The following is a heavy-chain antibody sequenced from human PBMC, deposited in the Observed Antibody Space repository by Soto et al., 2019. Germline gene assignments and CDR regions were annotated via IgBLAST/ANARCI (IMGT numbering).Heavy chain of an antibody. Sequence: EVQLVESGGGLVQPGRSLRLSCAASGFTFDDYAMHWVRQAPGKGLEWVSGISWNSGSICYADSVKGRFTISRDKAKNPLYLQRNSLRAEDTALYYWSKGRRVVPAAMFYWGQGTLVTVSS. D-gene: IGHD2-2*01. CDR2: ISWNSGSI. V-gene: IGHV3-9*01. CDR1: GFTFDDYA. CDR3: SKGRRVVPAAMFY. J-gene: IGHJ4*02.